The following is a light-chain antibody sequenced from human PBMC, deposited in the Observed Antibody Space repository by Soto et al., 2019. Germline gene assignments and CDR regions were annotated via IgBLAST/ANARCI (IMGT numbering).Light chain of an antibody. J-gene: IGKJ1*01. CDR1: QSISSW. CDR3: QQYNSYSLT. CDR2: DAS. Sequence: DIQMTQSPSTLSASVGDRVTITCRASQSISSWLAWYQQKPGQAPKILIYDASSLESGVPSRFSGSGSGTEIPLTISSLQPDDFATYYGQQYNSYSLTFGQGTKVEIK. V-gene: IGKV1-5*01.